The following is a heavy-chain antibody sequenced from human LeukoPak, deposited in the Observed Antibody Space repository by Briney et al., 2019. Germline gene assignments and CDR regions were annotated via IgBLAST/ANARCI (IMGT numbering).Heavy chain of an antibody. CDR1: GGSFSGYY. Sequence: SETLSLTCAVYGGSFSGYYWSWIRQPPGKGLEWIGYIYYSGNTNYNPSLKSRVTISLDTSKNQFSLKLSSVTAADTAVYYCARSHGDYPPYYYYYYYMDVWGKGTTVTVSS. D-gene: IGHD4-17*01. CDR3: ARSHGDYPPYYYYYYYMDV. CDR2: IYYSGNT. J-gene: IGHJ6*03. V-gene: IGHV4-59*01.